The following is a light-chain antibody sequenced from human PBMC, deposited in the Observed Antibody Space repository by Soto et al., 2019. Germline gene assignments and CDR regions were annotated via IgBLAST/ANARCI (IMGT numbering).Light chain of an antibody. CDR2: EVR. V-gene: IGLV2-14*01. CDR1: SSDIGDYDY. J-gene: IGLJ1*01. CDR3: WSNTPNSNHFF. Sequence: TYPASLSATPGKSITNSCTRTSSDIGDYDYVSRYQHRPGKAPKLMIHEVRYRPSGVSNRFSGSKSVNTASLTISGLQADDEAVYYCWSNTPNSNHFFFGSGTKVTV.